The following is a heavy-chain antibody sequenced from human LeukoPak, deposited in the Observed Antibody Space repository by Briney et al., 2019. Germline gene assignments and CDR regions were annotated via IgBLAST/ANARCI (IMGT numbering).Heavy chain of an antibody. Sequence: ASVKVSCKASGYTFTTHDINWVRQATGQGLEWLGWMSPNSGDTGYAQKFQGRVTMTSDSSISTAYMELSSLRSGDTAIYYCVRTPPNWGFDYWGQGTLVTVSS. V-gene: IGHV1-8*01. CDR1: GYTFTTHD. CDR2: MSPNSGDT. CDR3: VRTPPNWGFDY. D-gene: IGHD7-27*01. J-gene: IGHJ4*02.